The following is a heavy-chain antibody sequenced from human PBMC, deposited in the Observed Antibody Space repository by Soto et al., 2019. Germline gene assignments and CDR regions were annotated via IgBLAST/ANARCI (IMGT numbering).Heavy chain of an antibody. D-gene: IGHD6-19*01. CDR2: LHSGGTT. V-gene: IGHV3-66*01. J-gene: IGHJ4*02. CDR3: ARWTAVSGLDY. CDR1: GFTVSSNY. Sequence: EVQLVESGGGLVQPGGSLRLSCAASGFTVSSNYMSWVRQAPGKGLEWVSVLHSGGTTNYADSVKGRFSISRDNSKNTRYLQMNSLRADDTAVYYCARWTAVSGLDYWGQGTLVTVSS.